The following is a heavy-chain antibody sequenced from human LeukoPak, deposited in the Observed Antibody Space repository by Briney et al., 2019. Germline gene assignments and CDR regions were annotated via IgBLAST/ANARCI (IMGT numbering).Heavy chain of an antibody. CDR2: IYYSGST. CDR1: GGSISSYY. Sequence: SETLSLTCTVSGGSISSYYWGWIRQPPGKGLEWIGSIYYSGSTYYNPSLKSRVTISVDTSKNQFSLKLSSVTAADTAVYYCARDMGRDSSGYYYLYNWFDPWGQGTLVTVSS. J-gene: IGHJ5*02. CDR3: ARDMGRDSSGYYYLYNWFDP. D-gene: IGHD3-22*01. V-gene: IGHV4-39*07.